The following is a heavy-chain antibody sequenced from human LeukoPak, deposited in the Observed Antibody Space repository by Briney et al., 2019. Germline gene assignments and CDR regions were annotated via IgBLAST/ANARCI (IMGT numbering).Heavy chain of an antibody. V-gene: IGHV3-21*04. CDR1: GFTFSSYG. CDR3: AKLQMYYYDSSGYYYFDY. Sequence: GGSLRLSCAASGFTFSSYGMSWVRQAPGKGLEWVSSISSSSSYIYYADSVKGRFTISRDNAKNSLYLQMNSLRAEDTAVYYCAKLQMYYYDSSGYYYFDYWGQGTLVTVSS. J-gene: IGHJ4*02. D-gene: IGHD3-22*01. CDR2: ISSSSSYI.